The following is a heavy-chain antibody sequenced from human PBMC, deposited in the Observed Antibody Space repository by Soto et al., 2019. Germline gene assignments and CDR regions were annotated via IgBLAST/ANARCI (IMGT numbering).Heavy chain of an antibody. V-gene: IGHV3-48*01. CDR2: ISSSSRTI. D-gene: IGHD3-22*01. Sequence: EVQLVESGGGLVQPGGSLRLSCAASGFTFSSYSMNWVRQAPGKGLEWVSYISSSSRTIYYADSVKGRFTISRDNTKNSLYLQMHSLRAEDTAVYYCARDRFDYYDSSGYWRFDPWGQGTLVTVSS. CDR1: GFTFSSYS. J-gene: IGHJ5*02. CDR3: ARDRFDYYDSSGYWRFDP.